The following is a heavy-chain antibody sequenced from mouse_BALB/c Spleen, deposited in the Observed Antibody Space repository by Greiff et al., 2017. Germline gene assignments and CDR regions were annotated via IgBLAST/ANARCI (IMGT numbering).Heavy chain of an antibody. CDR2: INPSNGRT. J-gene: IGHJ4*01. Sequence: VQLQQPGAELVKPGASVKLSCKASGYTFTSYWMHWVKQRPGQGLEWIGEINPSNGRTNYNEKFKSKATLTVDKSSSTAYMQLSSLTSEDSAVYYCARDDRLVYYAMDYWGQGTSVTVSS. D-gene: IGHD2-14*01. CDR3: ARDDRLVYYAMDY. V-gene: IGHV1S81*02. CDR1: GYTFTSYW.